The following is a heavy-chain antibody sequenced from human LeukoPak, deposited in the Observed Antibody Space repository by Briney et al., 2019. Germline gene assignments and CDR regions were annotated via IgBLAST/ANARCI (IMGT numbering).Heavy chain of an antibody. CDR3: AKGYTSGWSGFSAFDY. J-gene: IGHJ4*02. CDR2: VSGSGGSR. D-gene: IGHD6-19*01. Sequence: LAGGSLRLSRAASGFTFSSYAMSWVRQAPGKGLEWVSAVSGSGGSRYYADSVKGRFTISRDNSKNTLYLQMNSLRAEDTAVYYCAKGYTSGWSGFSAFDYWGQGTLVTVSS. CDR1: GFTFSSYA. V-gene: IGHV3-23*01.